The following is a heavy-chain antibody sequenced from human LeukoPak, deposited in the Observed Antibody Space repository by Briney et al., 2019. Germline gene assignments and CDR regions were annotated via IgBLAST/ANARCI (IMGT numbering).Heavy chain of an antibody. V-gene: IGHV1-2*02. CDR3: ARGRVVVAATHSLVLGY. D-gene: IGHD2-15*01. CDR1: GYTFTGYY. J-gene: IGHJ4*02. CDR2: INPNSGGT. Sequence: ASVKVSCKASGYTFTGYYMHWVRQAPGQGLEWMGWINPNSGGTNYAQKFQGRVTMTRDTSISTAYMELSRLRSDDTAVYYCARGRVVVAATHSLVLGYWGQGTLVTVSS.